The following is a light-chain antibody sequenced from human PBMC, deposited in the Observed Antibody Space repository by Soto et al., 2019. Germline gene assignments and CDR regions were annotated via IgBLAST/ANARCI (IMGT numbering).Light chain of an antibody. CDR1: SGHSSYA. V-gene: IGLV4-69*01. CDR3: QTGGTGIL. J-gene: IGLJ3*02. CDR2: LNSDGSH. Sequence: QTVVTQSPSASASLGASVKLTCTLSSGHSSYAIAWHQQQPEKGPRYLMKLNSDGSHSKGDAIPDRFSGSSSGAERYLTISSLQYEDEADYYCQTGGTGILFGGGTKVTVL.